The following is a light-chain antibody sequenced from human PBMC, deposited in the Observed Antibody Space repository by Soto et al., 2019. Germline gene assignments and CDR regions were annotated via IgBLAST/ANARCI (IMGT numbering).Light chain of an antibody. Sequence: QSVLTQPASVSGSPGQSITMSCTGTSSDVGGYIFVSWYQQLPGKAPKLMIYDVSDRPSGVSNRFSGSKSGNTASLTISGLQAEDEADYYCSSYTSSSTVVFGGGTKLTVL. V-gene: IGLV2-14*01. CDR3: SSYTSSSTVV. CDR2: DVS. J-gene: IGLJ2*01. CDR1: SSDVGGYIF.